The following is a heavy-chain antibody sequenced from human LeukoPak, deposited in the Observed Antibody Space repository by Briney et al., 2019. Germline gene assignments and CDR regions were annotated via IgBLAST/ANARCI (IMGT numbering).Heavy chain of an antibody. J-gene: IGHJ5*02. CDR2: IYYSGSN. V-gene: IGHV4-39*07. D-gene: IGHD3-10*01. Sequence: GSLRLSCAASGFTFSNYEMHWVRQAPGKGLGWVGSIYYSGSNSYNPSLKSRVTMTVDTSKSQFSLKLSSVNAADTAVYFCARSPHIWFAERGWFDPWGQGTLVTVSS. CDR1: GFTFSNYE. CDR3: ARSPHIWFAERGWFDP.